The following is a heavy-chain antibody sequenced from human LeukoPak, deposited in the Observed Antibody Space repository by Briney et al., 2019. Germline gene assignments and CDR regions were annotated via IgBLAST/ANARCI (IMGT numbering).Heavy chain of an antibody. CDR1: GFTFGNYV. CDR2: ISSSGGST. CDR3: AKEPPDSTPGNYFDY. J-gene: IGHJ4*02. D-gene: IGHD5/OR15-5a*01. Sequence: PGGSLRLSCAASGFTFGNYVMSWVRQAPGKGLEWVSAISSSGGSTYYADSVKGRFTISRDNSKNTLYLQMNSLRAGDTAVYYCAKEPPDSTPGNYFDYWGQGTLVTVSS. V-gene: IGHV3-23*01.